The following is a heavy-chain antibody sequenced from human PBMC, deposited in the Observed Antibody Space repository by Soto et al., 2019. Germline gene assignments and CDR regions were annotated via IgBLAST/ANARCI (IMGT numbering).Heavy chain of an antibody. Sequence: PGGSLRLSCAASGFTFSSYGMHWVRQAPGKGLEWVSSISGRSDYIYYADSVKGRFTISRDNAKNSLYLQMNSLRAEDTAVYYCARGTYYFDSSGYSDFDSWGQGTQVTVSS. D-gene: IGHD3-22*01. J-gene: IGHJ4*02. V-gene: IGHV3-21*01. CDR2: ISGRSDYI. CDR1: GFTFSSYG. CDR3: ARGTYYFDSSGYSDFDS.